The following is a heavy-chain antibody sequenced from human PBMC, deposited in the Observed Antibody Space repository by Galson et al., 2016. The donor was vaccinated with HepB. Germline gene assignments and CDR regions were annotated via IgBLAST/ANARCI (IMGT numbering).Heavy chain of an antibody. J-gene: IGHJ4*02. CDR3: ARDDDYVWGTYRYTRTVPQYYFDY. CDR1: GFTFSSYA. D-gene: IGHD3-16*02. V-gene: IGHV3-30-3*01. Sequence: TLRLSCAASGFTFSSYAMHWVRQAPGKGLERVAVISFDGSNNFYADSVKGRFTISRDNSKNTLYLQMNSLRAEDTAVYYCARDDDYVWGTYRYTRTVPQYYFDYGGQGTLVTVSS. CDR2: ISFDGSNN.